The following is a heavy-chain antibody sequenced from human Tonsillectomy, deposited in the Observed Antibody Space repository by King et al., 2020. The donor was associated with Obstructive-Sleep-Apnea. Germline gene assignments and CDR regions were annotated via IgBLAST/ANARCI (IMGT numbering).Heavy chain of an antibody. CDR3: ARVFGGYDTAGY. D-gene: IGHD5-12*01. CDR2: IKNDGSEK. CDR1: GFTFSSYW. Sequence: VQLVESGGGLVQPGGSLRLSCAASGFTFSSYWMSWVRQSPGKGLEWVANIKNDGSEKNYVDSVKGRFTISRDNAKDSLFLQMNNLRAEDTAVYYCARVFGGYDTAGYWGQGTLVTVSS. J-gene: IGHJ4*02. V-gene: IGHV3-7*01.